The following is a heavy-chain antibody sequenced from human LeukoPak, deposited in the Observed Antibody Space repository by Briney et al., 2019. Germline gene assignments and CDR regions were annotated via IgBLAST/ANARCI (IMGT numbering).Heavy chain of an antibody. J-gene: IGHJ4*02. V-gene: IGHV3-33*01. Sequence: GGSLRLSCAASGFSFKDTGMHWVRQAPGEGPEWLTIIWYDGSTKYYADSVKGRFTISRDNSKNTLYLQMNSLRAEDTAVYYCATHGGQSGPSDYWGQGTLVTVSS. CDR1: GFSFKDTG. D-gene: IGHD3-16*01. CDR2: IWYDGSTK. CDR3: ATHGGQSGPSDY.